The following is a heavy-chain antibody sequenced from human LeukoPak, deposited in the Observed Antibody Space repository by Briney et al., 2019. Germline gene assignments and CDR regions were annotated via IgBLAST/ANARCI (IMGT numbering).Heavy chain of an antibody. CDR2: IKQDGSEK. D-gene: IGHD1-7*01. V-gene: IGHV3-7*01. Sequence: PGGSLRLSCAASGFTFSSNWMSWVRQAPGKGLEWVANIKQDGSEKYYIDSVKGRFTISRDNAKNSLYLQMNSLRAEDTAVYYCARMNYVSSGWGAPFDYWGQGTLVTVSS. CDR1: GFTFSSNW. J-gene: IGHJ4*02. CDR3: ARMNYVSSGWGAPFDY.